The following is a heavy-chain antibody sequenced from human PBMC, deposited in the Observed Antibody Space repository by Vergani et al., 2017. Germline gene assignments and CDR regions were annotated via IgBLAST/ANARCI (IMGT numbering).Heavy chain of an antibody. J-gene: IGHJ6*02. Sequence: QVQLVQSGAEVKKPGSSVKVSCKASGGTFSSYAISWVRQAPGQGLEWMGGIIPIFGTANYAQKFQGRVTITADESTSTAYMGLSSLRSEDTAVYYCASGDFWSGYPRYYYGMDVWGQGTTVTVSS. V-gene: IGHV1-69*01. CDR2: IIPIFGTA. CDR3: ASGDFWSGYPRYYYGMDV. D-gene: IGHD3-3*01. CDR1: GGTFSSYA.